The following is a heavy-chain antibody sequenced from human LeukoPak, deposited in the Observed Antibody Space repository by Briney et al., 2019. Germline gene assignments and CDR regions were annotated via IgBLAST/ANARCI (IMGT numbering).Heavy chain of an antibody. V-gene: IGHV1-46*01. Sequence: ASVKVSCKASGYTFTSYYMHWVRQAPGQGLEWMGIINPSSGSTSYAQKFQGRVTMTRDTSTSTVYMELSSLRSEDTAVYYCAREPRPYKSSPAGVGLPAAPRPFDYWGQGTLVTVSS. CDR2: INPSSGST. D-gene: IGHD2-2*01. J-gene: IGHJ4*02. CDR3: AREPRPYKSSPAGVGLPAAPRPFDY. CDR1: GYTFTSYY.